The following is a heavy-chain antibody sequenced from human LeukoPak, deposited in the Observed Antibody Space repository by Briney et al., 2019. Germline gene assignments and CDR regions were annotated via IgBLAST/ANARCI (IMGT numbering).Heavy chain of an antibody. D-gene: IGHD5-12*01. CDR1: GFTFNTFW. Sequence: PGGSLSLFCAPSGFTFNTFWVSWVRHAPGRGLECLANIKEDGSKKKYVDSVKGRFTITRDNTKNSLYLQMNSLRAEDTAVYYCAKFPEGYSGYGNYWGQGTLVTVSS. V-gene: IGHV3-7*01. CDR2: IKEDGSKK. CDR3: AKFPEGYSGYGNY. J-gene: IGHJ4*02.